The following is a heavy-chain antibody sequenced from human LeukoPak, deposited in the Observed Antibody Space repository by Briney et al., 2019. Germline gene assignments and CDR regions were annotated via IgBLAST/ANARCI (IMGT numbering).Heavy chain of an antibody. J-gene: IGHJ4*02. CDR2: INIDGSST. Sequence: TGVSLRLSCAASGFTFSSYWMHWVRQAPGKGLVWVSHINIDGSSTSYADSVKGRFTISRDNAKNTLYLQMNSLRAEDTAVYYCARDHVGATPIDYWGQGTLVTVSS. CDR1: GFTFSSYW. D-gene: IGHD1-26*01. CDR3: ARDHVGATPIDY. V-gene: IGHV3-74*01.